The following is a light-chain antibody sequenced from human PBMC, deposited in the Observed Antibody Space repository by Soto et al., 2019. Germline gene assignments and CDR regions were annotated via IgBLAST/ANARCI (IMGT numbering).Light chain of an antibody. CDR2: GST. Sequence: QSVLTQPPSVSGAPGQWVTISCTGSSSNFGAGFAVHWSQQLPGTAPKLLIFGSTNRPSGVPDRFSGSKSGTSASLAITGLQAEDEADYYCQSYDSSLSGYVFGTGTKVTVL. CDR1: SSNFGAGFA. CDR3: QSYDSSLSGYV. J-gene: IGLJ1*01. V-gene: IGLV1-40*01.